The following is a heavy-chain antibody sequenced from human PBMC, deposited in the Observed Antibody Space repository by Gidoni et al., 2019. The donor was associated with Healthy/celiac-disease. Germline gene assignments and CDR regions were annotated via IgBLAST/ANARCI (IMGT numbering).Heavy chain of an antibody. CDR3: ARAYCTNGLCSYYYYYGMDV. CDR1: GFTFSSYA. J-gene: IGHJ6*02. D-gene: IGHD2-8*01. V-gene: IGHV3-30-3*01. CDR2: LSYDGSNK. Sequence: QVQLVESGGGVVQPGRSLRLSCAASGFTFSSYAMHWVRQAPGKGWVWLAVLSYDGSNKYYEASVKGRFTISRDNSKNTLYLQMNSLRAEDTAVYYCARAYCTNGLCSYYYYYGMDVWGQGTTVTVSS.